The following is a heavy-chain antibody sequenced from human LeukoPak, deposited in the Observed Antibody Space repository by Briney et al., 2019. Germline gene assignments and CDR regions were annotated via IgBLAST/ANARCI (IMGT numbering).Heavy chain of an antibody. V-gene: IGHV4-59*01. Sequence: PSETLSLTCTVSGGSLSSYYWSWLRQPPGKGLEWIGYIYYSGSTNYNLSLMSRVPISVDTSKNQFSLKLSSVTAADTAVYYCARSRITIFGVATNPPDYWGQGTLVTVSS. CDR1: GGSLSSYY. CDR2: IYYSGST. CDR3: ARSRITIFGVATNPPDY. D-gene: IGHD3-3*01. J-gene: IGHJ4*02.